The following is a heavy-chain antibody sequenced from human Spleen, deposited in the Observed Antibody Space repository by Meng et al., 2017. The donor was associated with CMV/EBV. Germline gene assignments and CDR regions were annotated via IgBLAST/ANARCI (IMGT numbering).Heavy chain of an antibody. V-gene: IGHV1-2*02. Sequence: ASVKVSCKASGYTFTSYAMNWVRQAPGQGLEWMGWINPNSGGTNYAQKFQGRVTMTRDTSISTAYMELSRLRSDDTAVYYCASFQMVRGVPDYYYGMDVWGQGTTVTVSS. CDR2: INPNSGGT. CDR1: GYTFTSYA. D-gene: IGHD3-10*01. CDR3: ASFQMVRGVPDYYYGMDV. J-gene: IGHJ6*02.